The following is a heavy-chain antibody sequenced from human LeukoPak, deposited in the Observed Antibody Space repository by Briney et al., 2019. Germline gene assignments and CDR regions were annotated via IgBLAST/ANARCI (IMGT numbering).Heavy chain of an antibody. Sequence: PSETLSLTCAVYGGSFSGYYWSWIRQPPGKGLEWIGEINHSGSTNYNPSPKSRVTISVDRSKNQFSLKLSSMTAADTAVYYCARDRGYCDGGSCYLFDSWGQGTLVTVSS. V-gene: IGHV4-34*01. CDR3: ARDRGYCDGGSCYLFDS. D-gene: IGHD2-15*01. J-gene: IGHJ4*02. CDR1: GGSFSGYY. CDR2: INHSGST.